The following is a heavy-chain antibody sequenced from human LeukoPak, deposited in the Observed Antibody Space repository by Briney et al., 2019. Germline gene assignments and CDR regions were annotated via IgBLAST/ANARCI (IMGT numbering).Heavy chain of an antibody. CDR2: INAGNGNT. CDR1: GYTFTSYA. V-gene: IGHV1-3*01. CDR3: ARPIRSLLWFGEAPGAFDI. D-gene: IGHD3-10*01. Sequence: EASVKVSCKASGYTFTSYAMHWVRQAPGQRLEWMGWINAGNGNTKYSQKFQGRVTITRDTSASTAYMELSSLRSEDTAVYYCARPIRSLLWFGEAPGAFDIWGQGTMVTVSS. J-gene: IGHJ3*02.